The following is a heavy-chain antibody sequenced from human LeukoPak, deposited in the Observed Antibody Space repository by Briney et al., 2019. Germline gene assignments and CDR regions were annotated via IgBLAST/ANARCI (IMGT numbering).Heavy chain of an antibody. J-gene: IGHJ5*02. D-gene: IGHD1-26*01. V-gene: IGHV4-31*03. CDR3: ARSLLVGATTFWFDP. CDR2: IYYSGSA. Sequence: PSETLSLTCTVSGGSISSGGYYWSWIRQHPGKGPEWIGYIYYSGSAYYNPSLKGRVTISVDTSENQFSLKLSSVTAADTAVYYCARSLLVGATTFWFDPWGQGTLVTVSS. CDR1: GGSISSGGYY.